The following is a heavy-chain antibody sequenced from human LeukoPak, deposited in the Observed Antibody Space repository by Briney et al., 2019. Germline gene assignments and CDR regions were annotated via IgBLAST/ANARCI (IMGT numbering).Heavy chain of an antibody. D-gene: IGHD4-17*01. V-gene: IGHV3-7*03. Sequence: GGSLRLSCAASGFTFSSYWMSWVRQAPGKGLEWVANIKQDGSEKYYVDSVRGRFTISRDNAENSLYLQMNSPRAEDTAVYHCARGRTTVTPSIVDYWGQGTLVTVSS. CDR1: GFTFSSYW. CDR2: IKQDGSEK. J-gene: IGHJ4*02. CDR3: ARGRTTVTPSIVDY.